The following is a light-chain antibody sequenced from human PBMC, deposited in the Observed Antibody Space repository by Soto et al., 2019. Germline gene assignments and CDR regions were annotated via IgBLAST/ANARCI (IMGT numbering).Light chain of an antibody. Sequence: ETVMPQTPLSAPVTLGQSASISCRSSPSLVHSDRNTYLSWFHQRPGHPPRLLIYKVSKRFSGVPDRFGGSGSGTYFTLKIDRVEADDVGLYYCMQLSHFPWTFGQGTKVEV. J-gene: IGKJ1*01. CDR1: PSLVHSDRNTY. CDR3: MQLSHFPWT. V-gene: IGKV2-24*01. CDR2: KVS.